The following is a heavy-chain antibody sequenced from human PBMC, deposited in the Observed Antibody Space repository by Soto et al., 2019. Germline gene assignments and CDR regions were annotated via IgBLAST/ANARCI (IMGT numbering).Heavy chain of an antibody. J-gene: IGHJ3*02. Sequence: GGSLRLSCAASGFTFDDYTMHWVRQAPGKGLEWVSLISWDGGSTYYADSVKGRFTISRDNSKNSLYLQMNSLRTEDTALYYCAKDKNYGGHHDAFDIWGQGTMVTVSS. CDR3: AKDKNYGGHHDAFDI. D-gene: IGHD4-17*01. CDR2: ISWDGGST. CDR1: GFTFDDYT. V-gene: IGHV3-43*01.